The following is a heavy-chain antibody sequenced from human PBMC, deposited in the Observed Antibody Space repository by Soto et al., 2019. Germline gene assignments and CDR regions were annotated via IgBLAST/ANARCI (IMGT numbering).Heavy chain of an antibody. V-gene: IGHV3-33*01. CDR3: ARGQRGQYYYYMDV. J-gene: IGHJ6*03. CDR1: GFTFSSYG. Sequence: PGGSRRLSCAASGFTFSSYGMHWVRQAPGKGLEWVAVIWYDGSNKYYADSVKGRFTISRDNSKNTLYLQMNSLRAEDTAVYYCARGQRGQYYYYMDVWGKGTTVTVSS. CDR2: IWYDGSNK.